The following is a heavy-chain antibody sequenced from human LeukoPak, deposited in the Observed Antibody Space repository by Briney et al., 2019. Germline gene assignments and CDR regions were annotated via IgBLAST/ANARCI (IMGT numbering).Heavy chain of an antibody. J-gene: IGHJ5*02. CDR3: ARGGEQEGWFDP. CDR1: GSTLTKLS. CDR2: ISGYNGST. V-gene: IGHV1-18*01. Sequence: ASVKVSCKVFGSTLTKLSMHWVRQAPGQGLEWMGWISGYNGSTNYAQKLQDRVTMTTDTSTTTAYMELRSLRSNDTAVYYCARGGEQEGWFDPWGQGTLVTVSS. D-gene: IGHD1/OR15-1a*01.